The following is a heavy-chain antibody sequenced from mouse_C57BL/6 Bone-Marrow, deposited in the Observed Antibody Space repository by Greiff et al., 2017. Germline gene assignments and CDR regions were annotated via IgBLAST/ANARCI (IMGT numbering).Heavy chain of an antibody. CDR3: ATRWLLPFFDH. D-gene: IGHD2-3*01. CDR1: GYTFTSYW. J-gene: IGHJ2*01. Sequence: QVQLQQPGAELVKPGASVKMSCKASGYTFTSYWITWVKQRPVQGLEWIGDFYPGSGSPTYNEKFKSKATLTVDTSSSTAYMQLSSLTSEDSAVYYCATRWLLPFFDHWGQGTTLTVAS. CDR2: FYPGSGSP. V-gene: IGHV1-55*01.